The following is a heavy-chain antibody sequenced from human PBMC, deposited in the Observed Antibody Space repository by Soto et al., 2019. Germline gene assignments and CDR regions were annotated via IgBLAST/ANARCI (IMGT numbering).Heavy chain of an antibody. Sequence: SETLSLTCTVSGGSISSSSYYWGWIRQPPGKGLEWIGSIYYSGSTYYNPSLKSRVTISVDTSKNQFSLKLSSVTAADTAVYYCARPITMVRGVTPSATMDVWGKGTKVTVSS. V-gene: IGHV4-39*01. CDR3: ARPITMVRGVTPSATMDV. J-gene: IGHJ6*03. D-gene: IGHD3-10*01. CDR1: GGSISSSSYY. CDR2: IYYSGST.